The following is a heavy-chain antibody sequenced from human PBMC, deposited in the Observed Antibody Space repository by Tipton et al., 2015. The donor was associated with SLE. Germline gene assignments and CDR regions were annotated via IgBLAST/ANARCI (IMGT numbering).Heavy chain of an antibody. V-gene: IGHV4-39*01. CDR2: IFHLGMT. D-gene: IGHD2-21*02. CDR3: ARQKTAVEITFDS. Sequence: TLSLTCTVSGDAITNNNFYWDWVRQPPGKGLEWIGSIFHLGMTYYNPSLEIRVTLSVDTSKNQFSLKLTSVTAADTAVYYCARQKTAVEITFDSWGQGALVTVSS. J-gene: IGHJ4*02. CDR1: GDAITNNNFY.